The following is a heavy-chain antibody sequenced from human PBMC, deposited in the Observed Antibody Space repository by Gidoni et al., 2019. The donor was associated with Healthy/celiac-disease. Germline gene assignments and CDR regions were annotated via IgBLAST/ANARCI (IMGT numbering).Heavy chain of an antibody. D-gene: IGHD1-26*01. J-gene: IGHJ4*02. CDR2: RKQDGSEK. CDR3: ASGYSGSYYPDWYYFDY. V-gene: IGHV3-7*01. CDR1: GFTFGGHC. Sequence: EVQLVECGGGLVQPGGSLRLSGAAPGFTFGGHCMSWVRQAPGKGLGWVAYRKQDGSEKYYVDAVKGRFTSSRDNANNSLYLQMNSLRAEDTAVYYCASGYSGSYYPDWYYFDYGGQGTLVTVSS.